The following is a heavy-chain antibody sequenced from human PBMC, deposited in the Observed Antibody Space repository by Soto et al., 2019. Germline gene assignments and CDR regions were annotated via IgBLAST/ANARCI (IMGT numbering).Heavy chain of an antibody. V-gene: IGHV1-18*01. D-gene: IGHD6-19*01. CDR3: ASDGTSVAVAHCDS. CDR1: GFTFTSYG. Sequence: QVQLVQSGPDVTKPGASVKVSCNSSGFTFTSYGFSWVRQAPGEGLKWLGWVSAHNGYTTYAQKFLGRVTKTTDPSTNTVYMELRSLRSYDPAVYYCASDGTSVAVAHCDSWGQGNLITVSS. CDR2: VSAHNGYT. J-gene: IGHJ4*02.